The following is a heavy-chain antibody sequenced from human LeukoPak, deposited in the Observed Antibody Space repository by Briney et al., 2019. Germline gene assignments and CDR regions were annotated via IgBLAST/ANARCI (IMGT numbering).Heavy chain of an antibody. V-gene: IGHV4-31*03. CDR1: GDSINSGYH. D-gene: IGHD1-26*01. J-gene: IGHJ6*03. CDR3: ARDLRGSPMDV. CDR2: IYYNGRT. Sequence: TSQTLSVTCTVSGDSINSGYHWSWIRQQPGKGLEWIGNIYYNGRTYYKTSLKSRIIISVDMSKNQISLQLSSVTAADTAVYYCARDLRGSPMDVWGKGTPVAVSS.